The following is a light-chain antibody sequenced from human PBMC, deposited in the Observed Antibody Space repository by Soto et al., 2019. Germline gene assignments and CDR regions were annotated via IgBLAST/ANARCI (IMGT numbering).Light chain of an antibody. J-gene: IGLJ2*01. CDR1: SSDIGTYNL. CDR3: CSYATNKTLL. CDR2: EGS. Sequence: QSALTQPASVSGSPGQSITISCTGTSSDIGTYNLVSWYQQYPGEAPKLIIYEGSKWPPGVSDRFSGSNSGNTASLTISGLQAEDEADYYCCSYATNKTLLFGGGTKVTVL. V-gene: IGLV2-23*01.